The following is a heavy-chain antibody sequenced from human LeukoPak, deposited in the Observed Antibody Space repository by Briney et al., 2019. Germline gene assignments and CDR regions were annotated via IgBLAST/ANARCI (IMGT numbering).Heavy chain of an antibody. CDR2: MNGRGLTT. Sequence: GESLRLSCAASGFTFSSYATTWFRQAPGKGLEWVSAMNGRGLTTYYADSVKGRFTISRDNSKNTLYLHMNSLRAEDTAVYYCAKAHDNCGGDCSPLDYNDYWGQGTLVTVSS. J-gene: IGHJ4*02. CDR3: AKAHDNCGGDCSPLDYNDY. D-gene: IGHD2-21*02. V-gene: IGHV3-23*01. CDR1: GFTFSSYA.